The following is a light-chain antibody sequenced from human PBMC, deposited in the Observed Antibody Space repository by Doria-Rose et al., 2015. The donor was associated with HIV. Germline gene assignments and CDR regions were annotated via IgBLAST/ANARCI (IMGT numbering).Light chain of an antibody. Sequence: AIRMTQYPSSLSASTGDRVTITCRASQDISNYLAWYQQKPGKAPKLLIYAASTLQSGVPSRFSGSGSGTDFTLTISYLQSEDFATYYCQQYYSYPPTFGQGTKVEVK. CDR3: QQYYSYPPT. V-gene: IGKV1-8*01. CDR1: QDISNY. J-gene: IGKJ1*01. CDR2: AAS.